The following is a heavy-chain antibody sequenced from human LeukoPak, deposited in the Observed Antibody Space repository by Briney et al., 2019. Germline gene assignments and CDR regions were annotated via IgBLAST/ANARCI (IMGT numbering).Heavy chain of an antibody. D-gene: IGHD5-18*01. CDR2: INHSGST. J-gene: IGHJ5*02. Sequence: SETLSLTCAVYGGSFSGYYWSWIRQPPGKGLEWIGEINHSGSTNYNPSLKSRVTISVDTSKNQFSLKLSSVTAADTAVYYCARGQGYSYGYEWFDPWGQGTLVTVSS. V-gene: IGHV4-34*01. CDR1: GGSFSGYY. CDR3: ARGQGYSYGYEWFDP.